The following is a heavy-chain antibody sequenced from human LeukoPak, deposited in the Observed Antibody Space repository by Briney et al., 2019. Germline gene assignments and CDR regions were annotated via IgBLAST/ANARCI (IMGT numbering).Heavy chain of an antibody. CDR1: GDSFSSYH. D-gene: IGHD3-16*01. Sequence: SETLSLTCTVSGDSFSSYHWSWLRQPPGKGLEWIGYISSSGSTSYNLSLKSRVTISVDTPKNQFSLRLSSVTAADTAVYYCARVGRGDHTWGSYYCDHWGQGTLVSVSS. V-gene: IGHV4-59*13. CDR2: ISSSGST. J-gene: IGHJ4*02. CDR3: ARVGRGDHTWGSYYCDH.